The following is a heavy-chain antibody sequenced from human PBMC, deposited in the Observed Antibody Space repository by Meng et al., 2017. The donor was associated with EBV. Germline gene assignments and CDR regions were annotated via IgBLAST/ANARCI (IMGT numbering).Heavy chain of an antibody. CDR2: IYYSGST. Sequence: QLQLQESGPGLVKPSXTLSPTCTVSGGSISSSSYYWGWVRQPPGKGLEWIGSIYYSGSTYYNPSLKSRVTISVDTSKNQFSLKLSSVTAADTAVYYCARSSPVRFGELSYWGQGTLGTVSS. CDR1: GGSISSSSYY. V-gene: IGHV4-39*07. J-gene: IGHJ4*02. CDR3: ARSSPVRFGELSY. D-gene: IGHD3-10*01.